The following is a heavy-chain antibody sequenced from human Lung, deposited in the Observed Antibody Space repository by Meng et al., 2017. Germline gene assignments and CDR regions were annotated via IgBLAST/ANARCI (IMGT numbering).Heavy chain of an antibody. D-gene: IGHD1-26*01. Sequence: QVQLQESGPGLGKPSGSMCLTCAVSGGSISSSDWWRWVRQPPGKGLEWIGEIYHSGSTNYNPSLKSRVTISVDKSKNQFSLKLSSVTAADTAVYYCARVYSGSYIDYWGQGTLVTVSS. CDR2: IYHSGST. J-gene: IGHJ4*02. CDR1: GGSISSSDW. CDR3: ARVYSGSYIDY. V-gene: IGHV4-4*02.